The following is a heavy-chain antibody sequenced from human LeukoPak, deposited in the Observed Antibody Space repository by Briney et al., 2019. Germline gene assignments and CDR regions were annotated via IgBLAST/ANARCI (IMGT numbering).Heavy chain of an antibody. CDR1: GFSFVGYW. D-gene: IGHD3-10*01. CDR3: ARFGSGRQFHYLDF. CDR2: INQDGSET. J-gene: IGHJ4*02. Sequence: GGSLRLSYAVSGFSFVGYWMTWVRQAPGKGLEWVANINQDGSETYYVDSVKGRFTISRANPKNSLYLQMNSLRAEDTALYYCARFGSGRQFHYLDFWGQGALVTVSS. V-gene: IGHV3-7*01.